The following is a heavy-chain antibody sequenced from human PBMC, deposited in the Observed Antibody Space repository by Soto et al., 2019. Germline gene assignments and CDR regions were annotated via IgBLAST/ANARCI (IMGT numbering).Heavy chain of an antibody. D-gene: IGHD6-13*01. V-gene: IGHV1-46*04. CDR3: ARDKKQQLDFDY. CDR2: IDPSDGNT. J-gene: IGHJ4*02. Sequence: IDPSDGNTKYAQKLQGRVNLTRDTSQSTVYMQLSRLRPEDTAIYYCARDKKQQLDFDYWGQGTLVTVSS.